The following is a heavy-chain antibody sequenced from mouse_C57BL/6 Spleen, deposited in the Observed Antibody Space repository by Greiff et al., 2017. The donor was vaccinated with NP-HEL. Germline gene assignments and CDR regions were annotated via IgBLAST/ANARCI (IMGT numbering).Heavy chain of an antibody. D-gene: IGHD1-1*01. J-gene: IGHJ1*03. CDR2: IHPSDSDT. CDR3: AIPPITTVVAKDFDV. V-gene: IGHV1-74*01. CDR1: GYTFTSYW. Sequence: QVQLQQPGAELVKPGASVKVSCKASGYTFTSYWMHWVKQRPGQGLEWIGRIHPSDSDTNYNQKFKGKATLTVDKSSSTAYMQLSSLTSEDSAVYYCAIPPITTVVAKDFDVWGTGTTVTVSS.